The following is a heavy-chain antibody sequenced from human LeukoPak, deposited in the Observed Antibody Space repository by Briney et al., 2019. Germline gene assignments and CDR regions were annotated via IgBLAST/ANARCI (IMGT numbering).Heavy chain of an antibody. CDR1: GFTFGDYA. CDR2: IRSKAYGGTT. V-gene: IGHV3-49*04. D-gene: IGHD3-22*01. Sequence: PGRSLRLSCTASGFTFGDYAMSWVRQAPGKGLEWVGFIRSKAYGGTTEYAASVKGRFTISRDDSKSIAYLQMNSLKTEDTAVYYCTRDSSGYYGSPAQFDYWGQGTLVTVSS. J-gene: IGHJ4*02. CDR3: TRDSSGYYGSPAQFDY.